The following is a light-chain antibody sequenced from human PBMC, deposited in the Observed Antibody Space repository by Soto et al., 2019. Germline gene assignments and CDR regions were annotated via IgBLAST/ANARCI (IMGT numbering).Light chain of an antibody. J-gene: IGKJ1*01. Sequence: IQMTQSPSTLSASVGDRVAITCRASQSIGIWLAWYQKKPGKAPRFLIYKASTLQTGVPSRFSGSGSGTEFTLTIRSLQPDDFATYYCHQYNDYSWTFGQGTKVEIK. V-gene: IGKV1-5*03. CDR1: QSIGIW. CDR3: HQYNDYSWT. CDR2: KAS.